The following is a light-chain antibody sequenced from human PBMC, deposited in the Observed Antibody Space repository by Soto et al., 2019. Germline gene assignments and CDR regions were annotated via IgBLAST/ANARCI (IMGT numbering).Light chain of an antibody. CDR3: GSWDNILRAYV. CDR2: DNV. V-gene: IGLV1-51*01. CDR1: GSNIGRNY. Sequence: QSVLTQPPSVSATPGQKVTISCSGSGSNIGRNYVSWYQQLPGTAPKLLIYDNVYRFSGIPDRFSASKSGTSATLGITGLQTGDEGDYYCGSWDNILRAYVFGTGTQLTVL. J-gene: IGLJ1*01.